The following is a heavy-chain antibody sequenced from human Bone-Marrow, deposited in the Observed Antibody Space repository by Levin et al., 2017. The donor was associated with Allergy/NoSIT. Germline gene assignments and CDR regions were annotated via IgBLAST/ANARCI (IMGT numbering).Heavy chain of an antibody. D-gene: IGHD2-15*01. CDR2: TRNKANSYTT. CDR3: ASFNGSGGKTV. Sequence: GESLKISCAASGFTFSDHYMDWVRQAPGKGLEWVGRTRNKANSYTTEYAASVKGRFTISRDDSKNSLYLQMNSLKTEDTAVYYCASFNGSGGKTVWGQGTLVTVSS. J-gene: IGHJ4*02. CDR1: GFTFSDHY. V-gene: IGHV3-72*01.